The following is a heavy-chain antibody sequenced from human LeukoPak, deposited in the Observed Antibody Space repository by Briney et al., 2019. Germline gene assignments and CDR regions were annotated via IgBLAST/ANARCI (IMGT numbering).Heavy chain of an antibody. CDR2: IRGSGGTT. D-gene: IGHD5-12*01. CDR1: GFTFSSYA. Sequence: PGRSLRLSCAASGFTFSSYAMSWVRQAPGKGLEWVSSIRGSGGTTFYADSVKGRFTVSRDNSKNTLYLQMNGLRAEDTAVYYCARDQYSDYFRGADYWGQGTLVTVSS. CDR3: ARDQYSDYFRGADY. V-gene: IGHV3-23*01. J-gene: IGHJ4*02.